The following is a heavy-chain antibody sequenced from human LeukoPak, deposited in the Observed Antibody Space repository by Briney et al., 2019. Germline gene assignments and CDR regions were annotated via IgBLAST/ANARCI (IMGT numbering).Heavy chain of an antibody. Sequence: GTLRLSCAASGFTFSSYGTSWVRQAPGKGLEWVSAISGSGGSTYYADSVKGRFTISRDNSKNTLYLQMNSLRAEDTAVYYCANGVGATPLDYWGQGTLVTVSS. CDR3: ANGVGATPLDY. V-gene: IGHV3-23*01. CDR2: ISGSGGST. CDR1: GFTFSSYG. D-gene: IGHD1-26*01. J-gene: IGHJ4*02.